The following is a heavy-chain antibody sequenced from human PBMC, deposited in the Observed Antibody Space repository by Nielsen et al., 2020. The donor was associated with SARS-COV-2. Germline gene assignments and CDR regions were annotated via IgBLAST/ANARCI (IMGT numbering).Heavy chain of an antibody. CDR2: TNTDGSST. CDR1: GFTFSSYW. V-gene: IGHV3-74*01. Sequence: GESLKISCAASGFTFSSYWMYWVRQAPGKGLVWVSRTNTDGSSTNYADSVKGRFTISRDNAKNTLYPQMNSLRAEDTAVYYCARLTYSSGWTNHVDWYFDLWGRGTLVTVSS. CDR3: ARLTYSSGWTNHVDWYFDL. J-gene: IGHJ2*01. D-gene: IGHD6-19*01.